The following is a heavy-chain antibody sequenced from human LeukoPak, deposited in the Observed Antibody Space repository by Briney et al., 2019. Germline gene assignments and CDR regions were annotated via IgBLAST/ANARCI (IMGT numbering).Heavy chain of an antibody. CDR2: ISGSGGST. D-gene: IGHD2-2*01. Sequence: GGSLRLSCAASGFTFSSYGMTWVRQAPGEGLEWVSAISGSGGSTSYADSVKGRFTISRDNSKNTLYLQMNSLWANDTAVYHCVRGLVAPDYWGQGTLVTVSS. CDR3: VRGLVAPDY. CDR1: GFTFSSYG. V-gene: IGHV3-23*01. J-gene: IGHJ4*02.